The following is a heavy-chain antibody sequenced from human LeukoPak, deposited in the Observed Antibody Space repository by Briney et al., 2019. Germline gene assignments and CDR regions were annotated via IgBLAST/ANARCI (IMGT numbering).Heavy chain of an antibody. CDR3: ARGGIVGATTFED. CDR2: INPNSGGT. Sequence: ASVKVSCKASGYTFTGYYMHWVRQAPGQGLEWMGWINPNSGGTNYAQKFQGRVTMNRDTSISTAYMELSRLSSDDTAVYYCARGGIVGATTFEDWGQGTLDTVSS. J-gene: IGHJ4*02. CDR1: GYTFTGYY. D-gene: IGHD1-26*01. V-gene: IGHV1-2*02.